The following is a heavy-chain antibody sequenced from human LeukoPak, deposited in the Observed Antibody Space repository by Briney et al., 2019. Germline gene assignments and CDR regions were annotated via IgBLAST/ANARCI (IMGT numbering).Heavy chain of an antibody. Sequence: SETLSLTCTVSGGSSSSNYWSWIRQPPGKGLEWIGYIYYSGSTNYNPSLKSRVTISVDTSKNQFSLKLSSVTAADTAVYYCARGVGTAMVDYWGQGTLVTVSS. CDR3: ARGVGTAMVDY. J-gene: IGHJ4*02. D-gene: IGHD5-18*01. CDR1: GGSSSSNY. CDR2: IYYSGST. V-gene: IGHV4-59*01.